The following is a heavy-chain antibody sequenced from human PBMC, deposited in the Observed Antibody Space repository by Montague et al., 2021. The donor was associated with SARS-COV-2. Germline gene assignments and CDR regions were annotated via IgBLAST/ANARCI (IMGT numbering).Heavy chain of an antibody. CDR2: ISGSGGTT. CDR3: AKAHYYDSSGYYF. Sequence: SLRSCAASGFTFSYYAMSWVRQAPGKGLEWVSTISGSGGTTYYADSVKGRFTISRDNSKNTLYLRMNSLRAEDTAVYYCAKAHYYDSSGYYFWGQGTLVTVSS. D-gene: IGHD3-22*01. J-gene: IGHJ4*02. V-gene: IGHV3-23*01. CDR1: GFTFSYYA.